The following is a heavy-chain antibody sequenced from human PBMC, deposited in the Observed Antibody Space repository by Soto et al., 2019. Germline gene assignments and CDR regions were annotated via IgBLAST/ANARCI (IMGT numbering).Heavy chain of an antibody. D-gene: IGHD3-10*01. CDR3: MKAHESGDFLGMSV. Sequence: PSETLSLPCAVSGGSVSTGMKYWGWVRQPPGKALEFIGYMYKTGETLLNSSLKSRVTLSMETSKNQFSLTLSSVTAADTAVYFCMKAHESGDFLGMSVWGPGTTVTVSS. V-gene: IGHV4-61*01. J-gene: IGHJ6*02. CDR1: GGSVSTGMKY. CDR2: MYKTGET.